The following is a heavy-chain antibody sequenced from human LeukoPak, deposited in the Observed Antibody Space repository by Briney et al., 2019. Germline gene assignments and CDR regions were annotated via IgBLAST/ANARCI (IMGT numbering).Heavy chain of an antibody. Sequence: SETLSLTCAVYGGSFSGYYWSWIRQPPGKGLEWIGEINHSGSTNYNPSLKSRVTISVDTSKNQSSLKLSSVTAADTAVYYCARGPFLDVRYYDFWRGHYYYMDVWGKGTTVTVSS. D-gene: IGHD3-3*01. CDR1: GGSFSGYY. V-gene: IGHV4-34*01. J-gene: IGHJ6*03. CDR2: INHSGST. CDR3: ARGPFLDVRYYDFWRGHYYYMDV.